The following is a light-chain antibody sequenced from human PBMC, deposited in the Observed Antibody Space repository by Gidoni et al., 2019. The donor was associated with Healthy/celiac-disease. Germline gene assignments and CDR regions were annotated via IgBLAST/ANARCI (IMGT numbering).Light chain of an antibody. J-gene: IGKJ1*01. Sequence: EIVMTQSPATRSVSPGDRATLACRASQSVSSNLAWYQQKPGQAPRLLLYGASTRATGIPARFSCSGSGTEFTLTISSLQSEDFAVYYCQQYNNWPRTFGQGTKVEIK. CDR3: QQYNNWPRT. V-gene: IGKV3-15*01. CDR2: GAS. CDR1: QSVSSN.